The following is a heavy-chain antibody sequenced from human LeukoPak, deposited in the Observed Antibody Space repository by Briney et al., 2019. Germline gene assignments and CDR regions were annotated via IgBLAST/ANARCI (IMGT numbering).Heavy chain of an antibody. CDR2: ISSSGSTI. CDR1: GFTVSSNY. J-gene: IGHJ6*03. D-gene: IGHD4-17*01. Sequence: GGSLRLSCAASGFTVSSNYMSWIRQAPGKGLEWVSYISSSGSTIYYADSVKGRFTISRDNAKNSLYLQMNSLGAEDTAVYYCARESLDYGDYGWVGVLSYYYYYMDVWGKGTTVTVSS. CDR3: ARESLDYGDYGWVGVLSYYYYYMDV. V-gene: IGHV3-11*01.